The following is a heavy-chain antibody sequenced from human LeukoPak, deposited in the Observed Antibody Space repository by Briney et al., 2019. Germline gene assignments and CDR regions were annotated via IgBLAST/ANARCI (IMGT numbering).Heavy chain of an antibody. CDR1: GFTFNIHG. V-gene: IGHV3-30*03. Sequence: GGSLRLSCAASGFTFNIHGMHWVRQAPGKGLEWVAVVSYDGSATFYADSVKGRFTISRDNSKNTLYLQMNSLRAEDTAVYYCARGGSSSWDHFDFWGQGTLVTVSS. J-gene: IGHJ4*02. D-gene: IGHD6-13*01. CDR2: VSYDGSAT. CDR3: ARGGSSSWDHFDF.